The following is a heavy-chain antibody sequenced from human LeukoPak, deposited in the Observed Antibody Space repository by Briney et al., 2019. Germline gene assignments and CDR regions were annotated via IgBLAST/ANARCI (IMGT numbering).Heavy chain of an antibody. CDR3: ARLIGDYYDNSRSSYWHGHLDY. Sequence: ASVTVSCKASGYTFTRNYIKWLGQAPGQGLEWTGVIDPSGGGTAYAQKFQDRVTMTSDTSTSTVYMELNSLRSEDTAVYYCARLIGDYYDNSRSSYWHGHLDYWGQGALVTVSS. J-gene: IGHJ4*02. CDR2: IDPSGGGT. CDR1: GYTFTRNY. D-gene: IGHD3-22*01. V-gene: IGHV1-46*01.